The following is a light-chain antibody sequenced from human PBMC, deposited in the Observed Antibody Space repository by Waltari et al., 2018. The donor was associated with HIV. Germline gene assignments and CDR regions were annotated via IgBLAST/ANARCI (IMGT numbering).Light chain of an antibody. CDR2: GAS. V-gene: IGKV3-15*01. CDR1: QSVSGSY. Sequence: ENVLTQSPGTLSLSPGQRATLSCRASQSVSGSYLAWYQQRSGQAPRLLISGASTRATGIPARFSGSGSGTDFTLNIGTLQSEDFAVYFCQQYNKWPRTFGRGTKVEIK. CDR3: QQYNKWPRT. J-gene: IGKJ4*02.